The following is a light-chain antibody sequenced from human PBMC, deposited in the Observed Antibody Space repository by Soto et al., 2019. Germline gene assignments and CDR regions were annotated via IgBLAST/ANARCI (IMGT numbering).Light chain of an antibody. CDR1: FSNIGNYY. Sequence: QSVLTQPPSVSAAPGQRVTISCSGNFSNIGNYYVCWYQQLPGTAPTILIYDNHKRPSGIPDRFSASKSVTSATLDITGLQTGDEADYYCGTWDRSLSGQVFGGGTKLTVL. CDR2: DNH. J-gene: IGLJ3*02. CDR3: GTWDRSLSGQV. V-gene: IGLV1-51*01.